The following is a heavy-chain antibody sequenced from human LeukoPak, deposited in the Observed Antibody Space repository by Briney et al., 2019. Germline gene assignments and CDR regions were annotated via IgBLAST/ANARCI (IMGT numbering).Heavy chain of an antibody. J-gene: IGHJ4*02. V-gene: IGHV3-33*08. CDR1: GFTFSSHW. CDR2: ISYDGSNK. D-gene: IGHD1-14*01. Sequence: PGGSLRLSCAASGFTFSSHWMTWVRQAPGKGLEWVAVISYDGSNKYYADSVKGRFTISSDNTKNSLYLQMNSLRVEATAVYYCARKTGDCWGQGTLVIVSS. CDR3: ARKTGDC.